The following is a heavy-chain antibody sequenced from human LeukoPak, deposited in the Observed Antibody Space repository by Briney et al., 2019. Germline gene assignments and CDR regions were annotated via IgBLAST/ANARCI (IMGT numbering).Heavy chain of an antibody. CDR2: INHSGST. J-gene: IGHJ6*03. CDR1: GGSFSGYY. V-gene: IGHV4-34*01. CDR3: ANYAYYDFWSLGYYYYMDV. Sequence: SETLSLTCAVYGGSFSGYYWSWIRQPPGKGLEWIGEINHSGSTNYNPSLKSRVTISVDTSKNQFSLKLSSVTAADTAVYYCANYAYYDFWSLGYYYYMDVWGKGTTVTVSS. D-gene: IGHD3-3*01.